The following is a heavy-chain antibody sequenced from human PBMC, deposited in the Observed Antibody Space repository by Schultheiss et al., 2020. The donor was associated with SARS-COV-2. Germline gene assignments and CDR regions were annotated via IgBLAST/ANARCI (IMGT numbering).Heavy chain of an antibody. CDR1: GGSISSYY. CDR3: ARQSYYDFWRVNY. D-gene: IGHD3-3*01. Sequence: SETLSLTCTVSGGSISSYYWSWIRQHPGKGLEWIGSIYYSGSTYYNPSLKSRVTISVDTSKNLFSLRLNSVTAADTAVYFCARQSYYDFWRVNYWGQGTLVTVSS. V-gene: IGHV4-39*01. CDR2: IYYSGST. J-gene: IGHJ4*02.